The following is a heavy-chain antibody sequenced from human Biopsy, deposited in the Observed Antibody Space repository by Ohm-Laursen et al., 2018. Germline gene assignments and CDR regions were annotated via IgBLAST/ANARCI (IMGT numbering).Heavy chain of an antibody. CDR1: GYTFTNYY. CDR3: ARTDDFNFDFDY. Sequence: ASVKVSCNASGYTFTNYYMHWVRQAPGQGLEWMGIINPSGGDTTYAQNFQGRLIMTRDTYTSTVYMELSSLTSEDTAVYSCARTDDFNFDFDYWGQGTLVTVSS. CDR2: INPSGGDT. D-gene: IGHD5-24*01. J-gene: IGHJ4*02. V-gene: IGHV1-46*01.